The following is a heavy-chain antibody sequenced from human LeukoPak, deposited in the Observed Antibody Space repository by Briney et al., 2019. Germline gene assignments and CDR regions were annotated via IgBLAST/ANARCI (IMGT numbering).Heavy chain of an antibody. Sequence: GGSLRLSCVVSGFTFNNYAMGWVRQAPGKGLEWVSYISSSSSTIYYADSVKGRFTISRDNAKNSLYLQMNSLRDEDTAVYYCARDRWGYSSPIRGMDVWGQGTTVTVSS. CDR1: GFTFNNYA. CDR3: ARDRWGYSSPIRGMDV. D-gene: IGHD6-19*01. J-gene: IGHJ6*02. CDR2: ISSSSSTI. V-gene: IGHV3-48*02.